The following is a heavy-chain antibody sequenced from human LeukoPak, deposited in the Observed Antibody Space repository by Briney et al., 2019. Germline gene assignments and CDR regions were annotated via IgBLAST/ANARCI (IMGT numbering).Heavy chain of an antibody. Sequence: ASVKVSCKASGYTFTSYDINWVRQATGQGLEWMGWMNPNSGNTGYAQKFQGRVTMTRNTSISTAYMELSSLRSEDTAVFYCARDSGDSSRRFHWFDPWGQGTLVTVSS. V-gene: IGHV1-8*01. J-gene: IGHJ5*02. CDR1: GYTFTSYD. CDR3: ARDSGDSSRRFHWFDP. D-gene: IGHD2-15*01. CDR2: MNPNSGNT.